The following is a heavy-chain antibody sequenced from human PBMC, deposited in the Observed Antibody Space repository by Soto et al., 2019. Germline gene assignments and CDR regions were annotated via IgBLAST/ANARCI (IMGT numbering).Heavy chain of an antibody. D-gene: IGHD6-19*01. CDR2: ISCCGGST. CDR3: AKADGEQWLLPHLDK. V-gene: IGHV3-23*01. CDR1: GFNFKKFS. Sequence: EVQLLESGGGVVQPGGSLRLSCVASGFNFKKFSMSWVRQAPGEGLEWVAGISCCGGSTSYADSVKGRFSIARDDSTNTLSLQRNNLRVEDTAQYYCAKADGEQWLLPHLDKWGKGTLVTVS. J-gene: IGHJ4*02.